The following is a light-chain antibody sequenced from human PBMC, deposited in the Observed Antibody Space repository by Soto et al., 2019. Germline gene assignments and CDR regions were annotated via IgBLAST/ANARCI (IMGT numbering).Light chain of an antibody. CDR2: GAS. Sequence: NVLTQVPRTPSFSPGGKDTLPPRARQTLTTNNLAWYQQKAGQAPRLLIYGASSRAAGIPDRFSGSGSGTDFTLTISRLEPGDFAVYYCQQYGNSPRTFGQGTKV. CDR3: QQYGNSPRT. CDR1: QTLTTNN. V-gene: IGKV3-20*01. J-gene: IGKJ1*01.